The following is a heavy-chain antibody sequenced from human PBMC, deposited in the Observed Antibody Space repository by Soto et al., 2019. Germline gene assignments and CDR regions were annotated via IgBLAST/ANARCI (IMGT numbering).Heavy chain of an antibody. CDR1: GGSVSSGSYY. V-gene: IGHV4-61*01. J-gene: IGHJ6*02. CDR2: IYYSGST. CDR3: ARGGRYSYYYGTDV. Sequence: QVQLQESGPGLVKPSETLSLTCTVSGGSVSSGSYYWSWIRQPPGKGLEWIGYIYYSGSTDYNPSPQRPVTISVDTSKNPGARKLSSVTAADPAVYYGARGGRYSYYYGTDVWGQGTTVTVSS.